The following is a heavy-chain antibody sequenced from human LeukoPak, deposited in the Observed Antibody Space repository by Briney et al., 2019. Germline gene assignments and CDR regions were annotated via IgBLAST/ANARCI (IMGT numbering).Heavy chain of an antibody. CDR1: GYTFSGYY. CDR3: AREGDGYDSSGYWFDY. J-gene: IGHJ4*02. V-gene: IGHV1-2*02. D-gene: IGHD3-22*01. CDR2: INPNSGGT. Sequence: GASVKVSCKASGYTFSGYYIHWVRQAPGQGLEWMGWINPNSGGTNYAQKFQGRVTMTRDTSISTAYMELIRLRSDDTAVYYCAREGDGYDSSGYWFDYWGQGTLVTVSS.